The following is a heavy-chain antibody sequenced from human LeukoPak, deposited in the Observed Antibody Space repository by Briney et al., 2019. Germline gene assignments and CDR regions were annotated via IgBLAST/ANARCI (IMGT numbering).Heavy chain of an antibody. J-gene: IGHJ4*02. CDR1: GFTFSSYV. D-gene: IGHD2-15*01. Sequence: PGGSLRLSCAASGFTFSSYVVTWVRQAPGRGLELVSVGSNSVDGGFTYYADSVKGRFTISRDNSKNTLYLQMNSLRADDTAVYYCAKMGGYCSGGSCYSWYFDYWGQGTPVTVSS. CDR2: GSNSVDGGFT. CDR3: AKMGGYCSGGSCYSWYFDY. V-gene: IGHV3-23*01.